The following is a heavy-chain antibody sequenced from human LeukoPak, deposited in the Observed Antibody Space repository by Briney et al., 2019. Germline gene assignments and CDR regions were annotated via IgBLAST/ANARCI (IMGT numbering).Heavy chain of an antibody. V-gene: IGHV3-74*01. Sequence: GSLRLSCAASGFTFSSYSMNWVRQAPGKGLVWVSRMDADGSNTHYVDSVKGRFTISRDNAKDTLYLQMNSLRVEDTAVYYCARGGWYLYDALDIWGQGTLVTVSS. D-gene: IGHD6-19*01. CDR2: MDADGSNT. J-gene: IGHJ3*02. CDR1: GFTFSSYS. CDR3: ARGGWYLYDALDI.